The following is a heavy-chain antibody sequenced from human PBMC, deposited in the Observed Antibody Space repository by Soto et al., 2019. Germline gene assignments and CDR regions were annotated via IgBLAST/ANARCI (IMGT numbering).Heavy chain of an antibody. CDR3: AKTYGSGGGKIDD. J-gene: IGHJ4*02. Sequence: GGSLRLSCAASGFTFSDYAMSWVRQAPGKGLDWVSTISGSGGYTYYADSVKGRFTISRDNSKNTLSLQMNSLRAEDTAVYYCAKTYGSGGGKIDDWGQGTLVTVSS. V-gene: IGHV3-23*01. CDR2: ISGSGGYT. CDR1: GFTFSDYA. D-gene: IGHD3-10*01.